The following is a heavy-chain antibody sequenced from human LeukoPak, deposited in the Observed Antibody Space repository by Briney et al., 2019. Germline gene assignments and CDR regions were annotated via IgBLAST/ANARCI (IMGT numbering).Heavy chain of an antibody. D-gene: IGHD6-13*01. CDR3: AKDWSSSWLYYFDY. V-gene: IGHV3-53*01. CDR1: GLTVSSNY. CDR2: IYSGGNT. Sequence: GGSLRFSCAASGLTVSSNYMSWVRQAPGKGLEWVSVIYSGGNTDYADSVKGRFTISRDNSKNTLYLQMNSLRAEDTAVYYCAKDWSSSWLYYFDYWGQGTLVTVSS. J-gene: IGHJ4*02.